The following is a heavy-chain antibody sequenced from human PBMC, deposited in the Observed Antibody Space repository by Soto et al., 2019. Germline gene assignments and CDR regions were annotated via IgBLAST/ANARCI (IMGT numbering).Heavy chain of an antibody. D-gene: IGHD1-26*01. CDR1: GGTFSIYA. J-gene: IGHJ6*02. CDR3: ARLEIVGGRVVYYYGMDV. Sequence: QVQLVQSGAEVKKPGSSVKVSCKASGGTFSIYAISWVRQAPGQGLEWMGGIIPIFGTANYAQKFQGRVTITADESTSTAYMELSSLRSEDTAVYYCARLEIVGGRVVYYYGMDVWGQGTTVTVSS. CDR2: IIPIFGTA. V-gene: IGHV1-69*12.